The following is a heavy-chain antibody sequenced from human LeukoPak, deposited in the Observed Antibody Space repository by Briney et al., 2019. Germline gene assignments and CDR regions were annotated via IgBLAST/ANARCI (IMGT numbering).Heavy chain of an antibody. CDR1: GFTFSSYS. D-gene: IGHD2-2*01. Sequence: PGGSLRLSCAASGFTFSSYSMNWVRQAPGKGLEWVSSISSSSSYIYYADSVKGRFTISRDNAKNSLYQQMNSLRAEDTAVYYCARTYCSSTSCYDTRYYYYGMDVWGQGTTVTVSS. V-gene: IGHV3-21*01. J-gene: IGHJ6*02. CDR2: ISSSSSYI. CDR3: ARTYCSSTSCYDTRYYYYGMDV.